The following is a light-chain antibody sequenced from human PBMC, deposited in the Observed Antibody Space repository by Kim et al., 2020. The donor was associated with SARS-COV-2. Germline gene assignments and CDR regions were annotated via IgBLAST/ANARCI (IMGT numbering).Light chain of an antibody. Sequence: VSPGQTASIACAGDKLGDKYACWYQQKPGQPPVLVMYHDDERPAGIPERFSASNSGNTATLTITGTQAMDEADYYCQTWDGTTVVFGGGTKVTVL. CDR3: QTWDGTTVV. V-gene: IGLV3-1*01. J-gene: IGLJ3*02. CDR2: HDD. CDR1: KLGDKY.